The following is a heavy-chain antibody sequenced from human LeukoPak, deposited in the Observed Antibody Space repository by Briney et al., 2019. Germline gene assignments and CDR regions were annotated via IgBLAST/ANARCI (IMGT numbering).Heavy chain of an antibody. D-gene: IGHD3-10*01. Sequence: NLGESLKISCTGSVYSFTNCWIGLVRALRGKVLEWMGIIYPGDSDTRYSPSFQGQVTISANKSISTAYLQWSSLKASDTAMYYCARLESTDYGSGSYSLDYGGKGTLVTVSS. CDR2: IYPGDSDT. CDR3: ARLESTDYGSGSYSLDY. V-gene: IGHV5-51*01. J-gene: IGHJ4*02. CDR1: VYSFTNCW.